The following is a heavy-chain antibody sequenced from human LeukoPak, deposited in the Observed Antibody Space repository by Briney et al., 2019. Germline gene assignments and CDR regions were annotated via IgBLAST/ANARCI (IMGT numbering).Heavy chain of an antibody. CDR2: ISSSSGYI. V-gene: IGHV3-21*01. Sequence: GGSLRLSCAASGFTFSSYSMNWVRQAPGKGLEWVSSISSSSGYIYYADSVKGRFTISRDNAKNSLYLQMNSLRAEDTAVYYCARVGVLSSSWLLYWGQGTLVTVSS. CDR3: ARVGVLSSSWLLY. D-gene: IGHD6-13*01. J-gene: IGHJ4*02. CDR1: GFTFSSYS.